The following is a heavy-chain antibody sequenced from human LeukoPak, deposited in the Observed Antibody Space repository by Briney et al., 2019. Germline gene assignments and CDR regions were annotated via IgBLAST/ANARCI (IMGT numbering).Heavy chain of an antibody. CDR2: INPSGGST. D-gene: IGHD3-3*01. Sequence: GESLKISCKGSGYPFTSYYMHWVRQAPGQGLEWMGIINPSGGSTSYAQKFQGRVTMTRDTSTSTVYMELSSLRSEDTAVYYCARAYDFPDYWGQGTLVTVSS. CDR3: ARAYDFPDY. CDR1: GYPFTSYY. V-gene: IGHV1-46*01. J-gene: IGHJ4*02.